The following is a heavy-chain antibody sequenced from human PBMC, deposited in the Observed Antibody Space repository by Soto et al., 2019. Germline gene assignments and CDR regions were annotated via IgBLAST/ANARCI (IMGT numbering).Heavy chain of an antibody. D-gene: IGHD3-10*01. V-gene: IGHV3-30-3*01. CDR3: ARDSTLLWFGEFRTPYFDY. CDR2: ISYDGSNK. CDR1: GFTFSSYA. J-gene: IGHJ4*02. Sequence: PGGSLRLSCAASGFTFSSYAMHWVRQAPGKGLEWVAVISYDGSNKYYADSVKGRFTISRDNSKNTLYLQMNSLRAEDTAVYYCARDSTLLWFGEFRTPYFDYWGQGTLVTVSS.